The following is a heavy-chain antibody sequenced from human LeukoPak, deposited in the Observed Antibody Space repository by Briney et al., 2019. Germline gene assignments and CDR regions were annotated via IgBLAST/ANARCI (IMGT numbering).Heavy chain of an antibody. CDR3: ARAPRGVIDY. CDR2: IYSGGST. J-gene: IGHJ4*02. D-gene: IGHD3-10*01. CDR1: GFTVSSNY. Sequence: PGGSLRLSCAASGFTVSSNYMSWVRQAPGKGLEWVSVIYSGGSTYYADSVKGRFTISRDNSKHTLYLQMNSLRAEDTAVYYCARAPRGVIDYWGQGTLVTVSS. V-gene: IGHV3-66*01.